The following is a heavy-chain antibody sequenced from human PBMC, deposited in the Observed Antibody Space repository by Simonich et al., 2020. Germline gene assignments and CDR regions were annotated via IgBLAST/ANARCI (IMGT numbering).Heavy chain of an antibody. CDR2: ISSSSSYK. D-gene: IGHD3-16*01. V-gene: IGHV3-21*01. Sequence: EVQLVESGGGLVQPGGSLRLSCAASGFTFSSYSMNWVRQAPGKGLEWVSSISSSSSYKYYADSGKGRFTISRDNAKNSLYLQMNSLRAEDTAVYYCAREQARGGAFDIWGQGTMVTVSS. CDR3: AREQARGGAFDI. J-gene: IGHJ3*02. CDR1: GFTFSSYS.